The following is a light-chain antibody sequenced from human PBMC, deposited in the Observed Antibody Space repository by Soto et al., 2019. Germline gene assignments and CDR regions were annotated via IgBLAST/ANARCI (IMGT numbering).Light chain of an antibody. V-gene: IGLV1-40*01. J-gene: IGLJ1*01. CDR3: GSYTGSGSYV. Sequence: QSVLTQPPSVSGAPGQRVTVSCIGSSSNIGAGYPVHWYKQLPGTAPQLLIYGNTNRPSGVPDRFSGSKSGTSASLAITGLQAEDEAEYYCGSYTGSGSYVFGSGTKLTVL. CDR1: SSNIGAGYP. CDR2: GNT.